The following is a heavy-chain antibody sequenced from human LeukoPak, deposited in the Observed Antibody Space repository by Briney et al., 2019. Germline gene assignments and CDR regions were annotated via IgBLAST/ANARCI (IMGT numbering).Heavy chain of an antibody. CDR1: GGSISSYY. V-gene: IGHV4-59*01. CDR3: AGGSTMIRGAADY. J-gene: IGHJ4*02. D-gene: IGHD3-10*01. Sequence: PSETLSLTCTVSGGSISSYYWSWIRQPPGKGLEWIGYIYYSGSPNYNPSLKSRVTISVDTSKNQFSLKLSSGTAADTAVYFCAGGSTMIRGAADYWGQGTLVTVSS. CDR2: IYYSGSP.